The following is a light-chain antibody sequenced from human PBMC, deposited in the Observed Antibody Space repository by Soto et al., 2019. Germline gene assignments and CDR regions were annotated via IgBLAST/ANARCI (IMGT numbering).Light chain of an antibody. CDR2: DAS. Sequence: EIVLTQSPATLSLSPGERATLSCRASQSVSSYLAWYQQKPGQAPRLLIYDASNRATGIPARFSGGGSGADFTLTISSLEPEDFAVYYCQQRISWPPTFGQGTRLEIK. CDR3: QQRISWPPT. J-gene: IGKJ5*01. V-gene: IGKV3-11*01. CDR1: QSVSSY.